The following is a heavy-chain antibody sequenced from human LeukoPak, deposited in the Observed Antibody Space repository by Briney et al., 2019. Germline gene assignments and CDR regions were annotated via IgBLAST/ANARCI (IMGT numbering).Heavy chain of an antibody. D-gene: IGHD4-17*01. V-gene: IGHV4-59*01. CDR3: ARDYGDYAWFDP. CDR1: GGSISSYY. CDR2: IYYSGST. Sequence: SETLSLTCTVSGGSISSYYWSWIRQPPGKGLDWIGYIYYSGSTNYNPSLKSRVTISVDTSKNQFSLKLSSVTAADTAVYYCARDYGDYAWFDPWGQGTLVTVSS. J-gene: IGHJ5*02.